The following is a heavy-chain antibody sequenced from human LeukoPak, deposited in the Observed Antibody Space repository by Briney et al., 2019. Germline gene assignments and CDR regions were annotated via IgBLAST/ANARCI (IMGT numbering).Heavy chain of an antibody. D-gene: IGHD1-1*01. CDR1: GGSISSSSYY. Sequence: SETLSLTCTVSGGSISSSSYYWGWIRQPPGKGLEWIGSIYYSGSTYYNPSLKSRVTISVDTSKNQFSLKLSSVTAADTAVYYCARIGGNFYFDYWGQGTLVTVSS. CDR2: IYYSGST. CDR3: ARIGGNFYFDY. V-gene: IGHV4-39*07. J-gene: IGHJ4*02.